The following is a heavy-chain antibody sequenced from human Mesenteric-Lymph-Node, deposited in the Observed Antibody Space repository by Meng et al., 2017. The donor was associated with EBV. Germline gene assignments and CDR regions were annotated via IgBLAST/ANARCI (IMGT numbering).Heavy chain of an antibody. D-gene: IGHD4-17*01. Sequence: LGMLGAEVKKPGASVKVSCQASGYIFTNYALHWVRQAPGQRLEWMGWINTGNDNTKYSQRFQGRITITRDTSASTAYMELTSLRSEDTAVYYCARNVMTTVTSEGHFDYWGQGTLVTVSS. J-gene: IGHJ4*02. CDR1: GYIFTNYA. V-gene: IGHV1-3*04. CDR3: ARNVMTTVTSEGHFDY. CDR2: INTGNDNT.